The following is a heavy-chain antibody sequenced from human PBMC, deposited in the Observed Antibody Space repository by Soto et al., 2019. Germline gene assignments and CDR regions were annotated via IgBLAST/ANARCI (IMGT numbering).Heavy chain of an antibody. Sequence: GASVKLSCKASGYTFTSYDINWVRQATGQGLEWMGWMNPNSGNTGYAQKFQGRVTMTRNTSISTAYMELSSLRSEDTAVYYCARAGGVAAIRYYYYGMDVWGQRTTVTVSS. CDR2: MNPNSGNT. CDR3: ARAGGVAAIRYYYYGMDV. D-gene: IGHD2-15*01. J-gene: IGHJ6*02. CDR1: GYTFTSYD. V-gene: IGHV1-8*01.